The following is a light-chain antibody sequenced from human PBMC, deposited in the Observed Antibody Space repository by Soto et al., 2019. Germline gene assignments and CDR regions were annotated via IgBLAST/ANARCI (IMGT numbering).Light chain of an antibody. CDR1: SSDVGSYNL. CDR3: CSYAGSSTFGV. J-gene: IGLJ2*01. V-gene: IGLV2-23*03. Sequence: QSVLTQPASVSGSPGQSITISCTGTSSDVGSYNLVSWYQQHPGKAPKLMIYEGSKRPSGVSNRFSGSKSGNTASLTISGLQAEDEADYYCCSYAGSSTFGVFGGGTKVTVX. CDR2: EGS.